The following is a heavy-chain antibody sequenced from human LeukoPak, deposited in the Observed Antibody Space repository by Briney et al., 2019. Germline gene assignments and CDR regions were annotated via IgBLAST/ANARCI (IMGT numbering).Heavy chain of an antibody. CDR2: ISWNSGSI. CDR3: AKVDETHYYYYGMDV. Sequence: GGSLRLPCAASGFTFDDYAMHWVRQAPGKGLEWVSGISWNSGSIGYADSVKGRFTISRDNAKNSLYLQMNSLRAEDTALYYCAKVDETHYYYYGMDVWGQGTTVTVSS. V-gene: IGHV3-9*01. J-gene: IGHJ6*02. CDR1: GFTFDDYA.